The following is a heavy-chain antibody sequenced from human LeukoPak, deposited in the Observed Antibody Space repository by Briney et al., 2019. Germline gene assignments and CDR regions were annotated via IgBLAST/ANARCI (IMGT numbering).Heavy chain of an antibody. CDR1: GDSISSHY. J-gene: IGHJ4*02. V-gene: IGHV4-59*11. Sequence: SETLSLTCTVSGDSISSHYWSRIRQPPGKGLELIGHIFSTGTTFYNPSLSSRVSISLDTSRNQFFLRLTSVTPADTALYYCARFSSGCSTASCYLTNWGQGILVTVSS. CDR2: IFSTGTT. D-gene: IGHD2-2*01. CDR3: ARFSSGCSTASCYLTN.